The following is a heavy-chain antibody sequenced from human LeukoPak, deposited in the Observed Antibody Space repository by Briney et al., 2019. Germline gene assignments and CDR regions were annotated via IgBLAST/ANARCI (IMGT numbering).Heavy chain of an antibody. D-gene: IGHD6-19*01. CDR2: IYHSGST. CDR3: ARDGVLGGSGWYPGNYYYGMDV. J-gene: IGHJ6*02. Sequence: SETLSLTCTVSGGSISSGAYYWSWIRQPPGKGLEWIGYIYHSGSTYYNPSLKSRVTISVDRSKNQFSLKLSSVTAADTAVYYCARDGVLGGSGWYPGNYYYGMDVWGQGTTVTVSS. V-gene: IGHV4-30-2*01. CDR1: GGSISSGAYY.